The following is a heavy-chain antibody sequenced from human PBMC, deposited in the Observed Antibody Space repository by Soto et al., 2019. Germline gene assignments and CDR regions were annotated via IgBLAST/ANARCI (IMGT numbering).Heavy chain of an antibody. CDR1: GFTISGKKY. CDR2: LYDLDGS. J-gene: IGHJ3*01. V-gene: IGHV3-53*01. D-gene: IGHD1-1*01. Sequence: WSLRLSCAAFGFTISGKKYVAWVRQAPGKGLEWVSALYDLDGSFYAASVKGRFTTSSDSSKTTVYLQMDDLRPDDTAVYYCATWHEREHAYDVWGQGTTVTVSS. CDR3: ATWHEREHAYDV.